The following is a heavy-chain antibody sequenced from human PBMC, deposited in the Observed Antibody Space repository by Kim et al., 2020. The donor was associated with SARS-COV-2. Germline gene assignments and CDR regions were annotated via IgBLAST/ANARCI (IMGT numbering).Heavy chain of an antibody. CDR3: GRWGLRGDY. CDR1: GFPFSVYW. V-gene: IGHV3-7*01. Sequence: GGSLRLSCAASGFPFSVYWMDWVRQAPGKGLEWVATINEHGNDKYYLDSVKGRFTISRDNAKNSVYLQLDSLRAEDTAVYFCGRWGLRGDYLGQGTLVTV. D-gene: IGHD3-10*01. J-gene: IGHJ4*02. CDR2: INEHGNDK.